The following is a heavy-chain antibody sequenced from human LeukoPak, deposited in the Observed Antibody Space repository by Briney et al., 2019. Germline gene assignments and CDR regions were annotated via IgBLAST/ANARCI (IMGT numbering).Heavy chain of an antibody. V-gene: IGHV3-30-3*01. D-gene: IGHD6-19*01. CDR3: VREVAVSGTENGAFNV. J-gene: IGHJ6*02. Sequence: GGPLRLSCAASGFSFSNYAMHWLRQAPGKALEGLAVISFDGTNKYYADSVKGRLTISRDNSENTLHLQMNSLRAEDTAVYFCVREVAVSGTENGAFNVWGPGTTVTVSS. CDR1: GFSFSNYA. CDR2: ISFDGTNK.